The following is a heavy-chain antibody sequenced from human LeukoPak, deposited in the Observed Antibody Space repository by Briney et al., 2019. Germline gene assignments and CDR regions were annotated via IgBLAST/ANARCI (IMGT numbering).Heavy chain of an antibody. CDR3: ARESMGQSSYYDILTGYYPTMDY. Sequence: SETLSLTCTVSGGSISSGSYYWSWIRQPAGKGLEWIGRIYTSGSTNYNPSLKSRVTLSVDTSKNQFSLKLSSVTAADTAVYYCARESMGQSSYYDILTGYYPTMDYWGQGTLVTVSS. D-gene: IGHD3-9*01. V-gene: IGHV4-61*02. CDR1: GGSISSGSYY. J-gene: IGHJ4*02. CDR2: IYTSGST.